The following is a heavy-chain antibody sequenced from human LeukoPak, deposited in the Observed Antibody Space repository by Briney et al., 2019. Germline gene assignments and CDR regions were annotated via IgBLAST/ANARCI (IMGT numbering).Heavy chain of an antibody. J-gene: IGHJ4*02. CDR2: IYPGDSDT. CDR1: GYSFTSYW. Sequence: GESLKISCKGSGYSFTSYWIGWERQMPGKGLEWMGIIYPGDSDTRYSPSFQGQVTISADKSISTAYLQWSSLKASDTAMYYCARHTYYYGSGSYYNYFDYWGQGTLVTVSS. V-gene: IGHV5-51*01. D-gene: IGHD3-10*01. CDR3: ARHTYYYGSGSYYNYFDY.